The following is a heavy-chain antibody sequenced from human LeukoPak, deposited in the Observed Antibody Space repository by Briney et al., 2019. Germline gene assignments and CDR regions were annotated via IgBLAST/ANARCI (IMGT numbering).Heavy chain of an antibody. Sequence: GGSLRLSCAASGFTFDDYAVHWVRQAPGKGLEWVSGISWNSGSIGYADSVKGRFTISRDNAKNSLYLQMNSLRAEDTALYYCAKVWAAVAAPTYYFDYWGQGTLVTVSS. V-gene: IGHV3-9*01. J-gene: IGHJ4*02. CDR2: ISWNSGSI. CDR1: GFTFDDYA. D-gene: IGHD6-19*01. CDR3: AKVWAAVAAPTYYFDY.